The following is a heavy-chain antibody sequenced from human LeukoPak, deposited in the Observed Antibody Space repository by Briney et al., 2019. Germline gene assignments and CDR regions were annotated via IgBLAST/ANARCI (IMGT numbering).Heavy chain of an antibody. V-gene: IGHV3-23*01. J-gene: IGHJ6*02. CDR1: GFTFSSYA. D-gene: IGHD3-10*01. Sequence: GGSLRLSCAASGFTFSSYAMSWVRQAPGKGLEWVSAISGSGGSTYYADSVKGRFTISRDNSKNTLFLQMNSLRAEDTAVYYCALTAGSPYYYGMNVWGQGTTVTVSS. CDR3: ALTAGSPYYYGMNV. CDR2: ISGSGGST.